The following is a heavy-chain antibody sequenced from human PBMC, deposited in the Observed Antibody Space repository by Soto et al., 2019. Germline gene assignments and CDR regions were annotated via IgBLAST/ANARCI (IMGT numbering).Heavy chain of an antibody. J-gene: IGHJ3*01. CDR2: IYYDGST. Sequence: SETLSLTCSVSGGSITTSSYNWDWIRQPPGKGLEWIGTIYYDGSTSYNPSLRSQVTISVDTSKNHFALKVNSVTAADTAVYYCARFYGNAFDVWGRGTVVTVSS. CDR3: ARFYGNAFDV. CDR1: GGSITTSSYN. D-gene: IGHD3-10*01. V-gene: IGHV4-39*02.